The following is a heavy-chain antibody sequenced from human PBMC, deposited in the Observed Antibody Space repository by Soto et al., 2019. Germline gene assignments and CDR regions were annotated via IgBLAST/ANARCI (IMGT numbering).Heavy chain of an antibody. Sequence: EVQLVESGGGLIQPGGSLRLSCAASGFTVSNNYMSWVRQAPGKGLEWVSLIYSGGNTLYADSVRGRFTISRDGSKNTLYLQMNSLRAEDTAVYYCTRDPQADSHWGQGTLVTVSS. CDR2: IYSGGNT. D-gene: IGHD3-22*01. J-gene: IGHJ4*02. CDR3: TRDPQADSH. CDR1: GFTVSNNY. V-gene: IGHV3-53*01.